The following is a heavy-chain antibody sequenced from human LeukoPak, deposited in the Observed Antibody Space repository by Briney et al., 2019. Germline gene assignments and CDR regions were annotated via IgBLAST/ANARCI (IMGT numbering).Heavy chain of an antibody. Sequence: SETLSLTCTVSGVAISSYYWSWIRQPAGKGLEWIGRIYNSGSTNYNPSLKSRVTMSIDTSKNQFSLKLSSVTAADTAIYYCARTIVGPDPFDSWGQGTLVTVSS. CDR1: GVAISSYY. CDR2: IYNSGST. J-gene: IGHJ4*02. D-gene: IGHD3-22*01. CDR3: ARTIVGPDPFDS. V-gene: IGHV4-4*07.